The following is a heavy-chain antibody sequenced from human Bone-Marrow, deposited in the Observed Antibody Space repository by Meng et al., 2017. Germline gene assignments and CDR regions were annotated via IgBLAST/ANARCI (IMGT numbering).Heavy chain of an antibody. V-gene: IGHV5-51*01. CDR2: NNPGDSDT. D-gene: IGHD2-15*01. J-gene: IGHJ4*02. Sequence: GESLKISCTASGYSFTSYWIGWVRPRPGKGLEWMGINNPGDSDTRYRTSFQGQVTISADKSITTAYLQCSNMKASDPAIYCCARSLVVAGNTYYFDYWGQGTLVTVSS. CDR1: GYSFTSYW. CDR3: ARSLVVAGNTYYFDY.